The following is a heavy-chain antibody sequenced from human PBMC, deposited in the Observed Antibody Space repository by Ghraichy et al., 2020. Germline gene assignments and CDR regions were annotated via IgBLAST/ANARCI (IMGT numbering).Heavy chain of an antibody. CDR2: IYSDFNA. J-gene: IGHJ4*02. Sequence: LSLTCAASGFTVSSSHMSWVRQAPGKGLEWVSVIYSDFNAYYADSVRGRFTISRDNSRSMFHLQMNSLRAEDTAVYYCAKDSGSFHSRGQGTLVTVSS. CDR1: GFTVSSSH. V-gene: IGHV3-66*01. CDR3: AKDSGSFHS.